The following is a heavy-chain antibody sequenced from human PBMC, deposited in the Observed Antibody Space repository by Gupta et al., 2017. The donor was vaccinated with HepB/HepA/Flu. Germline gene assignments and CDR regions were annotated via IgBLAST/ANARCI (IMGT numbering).Heavy chain of an antibody. D-gene: IGHD5-18*01. J-gene: IGHJ4*02. Sequence: QLQLQESGPGLVKPSETLSLTCTVSGVSITSSSYYWGWIRQFPGKGLEWIGTFYYTGSTFYNPSLKSRVTISFSTSKNQVSLNMRSVTAADTAVYYCAKKTWGEDGYNLSICDDWGQGTRGTVSS. V-gene: IGHV4-39*01. CDR3: AKKTWGEDGYNLSICDD. CDR2: FYYTGST. CDR1: GVSITSSSYY.